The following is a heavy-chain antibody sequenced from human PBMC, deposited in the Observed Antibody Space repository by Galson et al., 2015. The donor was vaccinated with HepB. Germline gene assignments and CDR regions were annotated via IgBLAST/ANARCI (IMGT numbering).Heavy chain of an antibody. CDR1: GFTLRKYS. Sequence: SLRLSCAASGFTLRKYSMHWVRQAPGKGLEYVSGIGGNGDTYHTDSMKGRFTISRDTSKNILYLQMSGLRVEDTAIYFCIKEDNSFDIWGQGTMVTVSS. CDR2: IGGNGDT. J-gene: IGHJ3*02. D-gene: IGHD5-24*01. CDR3: IKEDNSFDI. V-gene: IGHV3-64D*06.